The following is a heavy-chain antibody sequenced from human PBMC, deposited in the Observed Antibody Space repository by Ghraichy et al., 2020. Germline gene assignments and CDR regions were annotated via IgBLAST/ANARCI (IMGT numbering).Heavy chain of an antibody. CDR2: VKPDGSEK. CDR1: EFTFSNYW. Sequence: GGSLRLSCEASEFTFSNYWMTWVRQAPGKGLGWVASVKPDGSEKKYVDSVKDRFTISRDNAKNSLYLQMNTLRVEDTAVYYCARALGWGRFDLWGQGRLVTVSS. V-gene: IGHV3-7*04. D-gene: IGHD7-27*01. CDR3: ARALGWGRFDL. J-gene: IGHJ5*02.